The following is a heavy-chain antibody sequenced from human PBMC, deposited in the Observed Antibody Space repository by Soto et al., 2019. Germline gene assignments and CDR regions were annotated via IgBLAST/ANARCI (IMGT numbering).Heavy chain of an antibody. CDR1: GGSISSGDYY. D-gene: IGHD3-3*01. V-gene: IGHV4-30-4*01. Sequence: SETLSLTCTVSGGSISSGDYYWSWIRQPPGKGLEWIGYIYYSGSTYYNPSLKSRVTISVDTSKNQFSLKLSSVTAADTAVYYCARYATTIFGVVTLPGGWLDPWGQGTLVTVSS. CDR2: IYYSGST. CDR3: ARYATTIFGVVTLPGGWLDP. J-gene: IGHJ5*02.